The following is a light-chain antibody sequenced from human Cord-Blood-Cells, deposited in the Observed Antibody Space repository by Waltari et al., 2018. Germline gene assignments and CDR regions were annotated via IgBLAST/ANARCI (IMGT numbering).Light chain of an antibody. Sequence: QSALTQPASVSGSPGQSITISCTGTSSDVGSYNLVSWYQQHQGKAPNPMVYESSKRPSGVTNRCSGSKAGNTASLQISGLQAEDGAEYYCCSYAGSSTFEVFGGGTKLTVL. V-gene: IGLV2-23*03. CDR3: CSYAGSSTFEV. J-gene: IGLJ3*02. CDR1: SSDVGSYNL. CDR2: ESS.